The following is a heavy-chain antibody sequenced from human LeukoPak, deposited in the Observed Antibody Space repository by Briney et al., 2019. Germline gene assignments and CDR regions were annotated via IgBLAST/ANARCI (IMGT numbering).Heavy chain of an antibody. J-gene: IGHJ4*02. V-gene: IGHV4-38-2*01. Sequence: SETLSLTCAVSGSSISSGQYWGWIRQPPGQGLEWIGSIYDSGNINYSPSLKSRVTISVDVSKSQFSLNLRSETAEDTAVYYCARQHPPPRISLVRGVEYWGQGTLVTVSS. CDR2: IYDSGNI. D-gene: IGHD3-10*01. CDR3: ARQHPPPRISLVRGVEY. CDR1: GSSISSGQY.